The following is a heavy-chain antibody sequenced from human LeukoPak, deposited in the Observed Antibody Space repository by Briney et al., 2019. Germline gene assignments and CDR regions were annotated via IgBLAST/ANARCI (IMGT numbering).Heavy chain of an antibody. V-gene: IGHV1-46*01. Sequence: ASVKVSCKASGFTFTNYYLHWVRQAPGQGLESVGLINPSGGGTSYAQKFRGRVTITADESTSTAYMELSSLRSEDTAVYYCARDLDSGSHDYWFDPWGQGTLVTVSS. CDR1: GFTFTNYY. D-gene: IGHD1-26*01. CDR2: INPSGGGT. J-gene: IGHJ5*02. CDR3: ARDLDSGSHDYWFDP.